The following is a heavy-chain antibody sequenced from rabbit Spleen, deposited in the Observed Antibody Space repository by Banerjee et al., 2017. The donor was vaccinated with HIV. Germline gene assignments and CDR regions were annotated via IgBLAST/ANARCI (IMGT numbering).Heavy chain of an antibody. J-gene: IGHJ6*01. CDR1: GFSFSSGYD. V-gene: IGHV1S45*01. CDR2: IAGSSGFT. D-gene: IGHD8-1*01. Sequence: QEQLVESGGGLVQPEGSLTLTCKASGFSFSSGYDMCWVRQAPGKGLEWISCIAGSSGFTYSATWAKGRFTCSKTSSTTVTLQMTSLTVTDTATYFCARDTGSSFSSYGMDLWGPGTLVTVS. CDR3: ARDTGSSFSSYGMDL.